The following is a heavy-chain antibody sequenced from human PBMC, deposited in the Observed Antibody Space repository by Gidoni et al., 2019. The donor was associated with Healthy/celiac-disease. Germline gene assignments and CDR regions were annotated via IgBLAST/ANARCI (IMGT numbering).Heavy chain of an antibody. D-gene: IGHD7-27*01. CDR2: IYTRGDT. V-gene: IGHV4-4*07. Sequence: QVQLQESGPGLVKPSETLSLTCTVSGGSISTYYWRWIRQPAGKGLEWIGRIYTRGDTNYNPSLMSRLTMSLDTSKNQFSLNLSSVTAADTAVYYCARDGDLSSFDYWGQGTLVTVSS. CDR3: ARDGDLSSFDY. J-gene: IGHJ4*02. CDR1: GGSISTYY.